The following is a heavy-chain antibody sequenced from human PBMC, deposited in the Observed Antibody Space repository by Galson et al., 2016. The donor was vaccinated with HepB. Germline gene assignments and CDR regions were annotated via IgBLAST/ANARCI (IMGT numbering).Heavy chain of an antibody. D-gene: IGHD3-10*01. J-gene: IGHJ4*02. V-gene: IGHV3-21*01. CDR3: AKDGVENSGSIFYFDY. Sequence: SLRLSCAASGFTFETHNMNWVRQAPGKGLEWVSSISGDGRFIYYADSVRGRFSISRDNARKSLTLHLNKLTAEDSGVYYCAKDGVENSGSIFYFDYWGQGTLITVSS. CDR1: GFTFETHN. CDR2: ISGDGRFI.